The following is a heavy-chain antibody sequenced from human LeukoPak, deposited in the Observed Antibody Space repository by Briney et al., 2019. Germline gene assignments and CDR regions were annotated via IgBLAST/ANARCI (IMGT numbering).Heavy chain of an antibody. V-gene: IGHV5-51*01. CDR2: IYPGDSDT. CDR1: GYSFTSYR. Sequence: GESLKIPCKGSGYSFTSYRIGWVRQMPGKGLEWMGIIYPGDSDTRYSPSFQGQVTISADKSISTAYLQWSSLKASDTAMYYCARAPRGDSSGYYFLNPWGQGTLVTVSS. D-gene: IGHD3-22*01. CDR3: ARAPRGDSSGYYFLNP. J-gene: IGHJ5*02.